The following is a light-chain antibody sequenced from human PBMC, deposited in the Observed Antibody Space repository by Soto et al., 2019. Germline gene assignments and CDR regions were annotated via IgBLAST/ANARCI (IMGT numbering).Light chain of an antibody. V-gene: IGKV1-9*01. J-gene: IGKJ1*01. CDR2: VAS. CDR3: QQFNSFPRT. Sequence: DIQLTQSPSFLSASEGDRVTVTCRASQGISNYLAWYQQKPGKAPKLLINVASTLQSGVPSRFSGSGSGPDFTLTISSLQTEDSATYYCQQFNSFPRTFGQGTKVEIK. CDR1: QGISNY.